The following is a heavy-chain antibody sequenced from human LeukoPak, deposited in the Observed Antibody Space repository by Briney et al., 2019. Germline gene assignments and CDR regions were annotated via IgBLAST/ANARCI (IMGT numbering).Heavy chain of an antibody. Sequence: GGSLRLSCAASGFTFSSYAMSWVRQAPGEGLEWVSAISGSGGSTYYADSVKGRFTISRDNSKNTLYLQMNSLRAEDTAVYYCAKDLTKAGFWSGYKGLNWFDPWGQGTLVTVSS. J-gene: IGHJ5*02. V-gene: IGHV3-23*01. CDR2: ISGSGGST. CDR1: GFTFSSYA. D-gene: IGHD3-3*01. CDR3: AKDLTKAGFWSGYKGLNWFDP.